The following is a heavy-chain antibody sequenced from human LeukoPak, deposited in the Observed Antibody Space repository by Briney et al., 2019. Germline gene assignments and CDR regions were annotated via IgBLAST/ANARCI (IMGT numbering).Heavy chain of an antibody. CDR3: ARYTASSGYYFYYFDY. V-gene: IGHV1-69*13. CDR2: IIPIFGTA. D-gene: IGHD3-22*01. Sequence: VASVKVSCKASGGTFSSYAISWVRQAPGQGLEWMGGIIPIFGTANYAQKFQGRVTITADESTSTAYMELSSLRSEDAAVYYCARYTASSGYYFYYFDYWGQGTLVTVSS. J-gene: IGHJ4*02. CDR1: GGTFSSYA.